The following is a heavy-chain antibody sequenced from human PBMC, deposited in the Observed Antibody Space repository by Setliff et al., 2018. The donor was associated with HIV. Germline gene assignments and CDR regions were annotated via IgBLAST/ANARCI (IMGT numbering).Heavy chain of an antibody. Sequence: SETLSLTCTVSGGSISSYYWTWIRQPAGKGLEWIGFIFYTGSTTYNPSLNSRVTISVDTSKNQFSLKVTSVTAADTAVYYCGRQVPVPGVAVTPIDYWGQGTLVTVSS. CDR1: GGSISSYY. J-gene: IGHJ4*02. CDR3: GRQVPVPGVAVTPIDY. CDR2: IFYTGST. D-gene: IGHD3-22*01. V-gene: IGHV4-59*08.